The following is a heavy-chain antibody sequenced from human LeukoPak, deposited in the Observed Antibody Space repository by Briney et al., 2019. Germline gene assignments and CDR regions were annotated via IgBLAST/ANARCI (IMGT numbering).Heavy chain of an antibody. CDR2: IYDSGST. CDR3: AGGGPVGLFEY. Sequence: SETLSLTCTMSGGAISGGYWSWIRQPPGKGLEWIGYIYDSGSTNYNPSLESRVTISRDITRDRCSLKLSSETAADTAVYYCAGGGPVGLFEYWGQGNLVTVSS. CDR1: GGAISGGY. J-gene: IGHJ4*02. V-gene: IGHV4-59*01. D-gene: IGHD2-15*01.